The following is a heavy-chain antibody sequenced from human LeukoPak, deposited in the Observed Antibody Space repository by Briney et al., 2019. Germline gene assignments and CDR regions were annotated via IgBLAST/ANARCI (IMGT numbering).Heavy chain of an antibody. Sequence: GGSLRLSCAASGFTFSSYCMSWVRQAPGKGLEWVSNIKQDGSEKYYVDSVKGRFTISRDNAKNSLYLQMNSLSAEDTAVYYCAREFILPYEPYYYDGMDVWGKGTTVTVSS. CDR2: IKQDGSEK. D-gene: IGHD5-12*01. CDR3: AREFILPYEPYYYDGMDV. V-gene: IGHV3-7*03. CDR1: GFTFSSYC. J-gene: IGHJ6*04.